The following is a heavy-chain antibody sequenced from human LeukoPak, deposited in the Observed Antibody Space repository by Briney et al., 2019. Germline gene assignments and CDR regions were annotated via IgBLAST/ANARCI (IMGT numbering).Heavy chain of an antibody. V-gene: IGHV3-53*01. Sequence: GGSLRLSCEASGFTFSRYWMHWVRQAPGKGLAWVSLIYNDGRADYADFVKGRFAISRDSSKDTVYLQMNSLRADDTAVYYCNFRQDYWGQGILVTVSS. CDR2: IYNDGRA. J-gene: IGHJ4*02. CDR3: NFRQDY. CDR1: GFTFSRYW.